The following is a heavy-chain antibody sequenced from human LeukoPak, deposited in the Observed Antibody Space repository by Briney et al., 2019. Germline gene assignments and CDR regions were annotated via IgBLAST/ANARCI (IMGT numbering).Heavy chain of an antibody. CDR2: ISYDGTKT. CDR1: GITFSSSA. CDR3: ARSRSASTSGWYDYFDY. V-gene: IGHV3-30*04. Sequence: GRSLRLSCAASGITFSSSAKPRVRQAPGNRLQRGPVISYDGTKTYYADSVKGRFTISRDDPKNTLYLQTNSLRAEDTAVYHCARSRSASTSGWYDYFDYSGRGTLVTVSS. J-gene: IGHJ4*02. D-gene: IGHD2-2*01.